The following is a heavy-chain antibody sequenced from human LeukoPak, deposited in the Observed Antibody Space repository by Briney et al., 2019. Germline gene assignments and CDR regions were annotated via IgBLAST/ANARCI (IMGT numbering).Heavy chain of an antibody. CDR3: ARGSVIVVVITD. CDR1: GGSFSGYY. Sequence: SETLSLTCAVYGGSFSGYYWSWIRQPPGKGLEWIGEINHSGSTNYNPSLKSRVTISVDTSKNQFSLKLSSVTAADTAVYYCARGSVIVVVITDWGQGTLVTVSS. CDR2: INHSGST. D-gene: IGHD3-22*01. V-gene: IGHV4-34*01. J-gene: IGHJ4*02.